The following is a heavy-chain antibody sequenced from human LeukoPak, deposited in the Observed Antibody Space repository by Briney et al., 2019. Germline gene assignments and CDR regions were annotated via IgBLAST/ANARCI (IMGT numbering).Heavy chain of an antibody. CDR3: ARGPGGITGTTRDY. Sequence: ASVKVSCKASGGTFSSYAISWVRQAPGQGLEWMGGIIPIFGTANYAQKFQGRVTITADESTSTAYMELSSLRSEDTAVYYCARGPGGITGTTRDYWGQGTLVTVSS. CDR1: GGTFSSYA. D-gene: IGHD1-7*01. J-gene: IGHJ4*02. V-gene: IGHV1-69*13. CDR2: IIPIFGTA.